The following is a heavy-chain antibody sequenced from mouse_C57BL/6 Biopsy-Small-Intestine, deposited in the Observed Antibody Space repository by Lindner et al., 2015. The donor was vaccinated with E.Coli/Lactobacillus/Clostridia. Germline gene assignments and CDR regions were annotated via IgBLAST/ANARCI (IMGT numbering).Heavy chain of an antibody. CDR2: INPTTDTS. D-gene: IGHD2-12*01. CDR3: ARDSRLDSYGWAGYFDS. Sequence: SVKVSCKASGYTFTNYYLHWVRQAPGHGPEWMGLINPTTDTSSIAQKFRGRFTVTRDTSTTTLYMELSSLKSEDTAVYFCARDSRLDSYGWAGYFDSWGQGTLVTVSS. CDR1: GYTFTNYY. J-gene: IGHJ2*01. V-gene: IGHV1-26*01.